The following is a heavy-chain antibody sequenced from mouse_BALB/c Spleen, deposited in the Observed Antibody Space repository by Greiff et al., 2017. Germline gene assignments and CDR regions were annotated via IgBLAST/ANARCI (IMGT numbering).Heavy chain of an antibody. Sequence: VHVKQSGAELVKPGASVKLSCTASGFNIKDTYMHWVKQRPEQGLEWIGRIDPANGNTKYDPKFQGKATITADTSSNTAYLQLSSLTSEDTAVYYCARDYGYSGYAMDYWGQGTSVTVSS. V-gene: IGHV14-3*02. J-gene: IGHJ4*01. CDR1: GFNIKDTY. D-gene: IGHD1-2*01. CDR2: IDPANGNT. CDR3: ARDYGYSGYAMDY.